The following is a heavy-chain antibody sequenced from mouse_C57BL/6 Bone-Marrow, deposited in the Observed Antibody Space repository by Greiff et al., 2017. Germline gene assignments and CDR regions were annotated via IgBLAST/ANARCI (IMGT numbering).Heavy chain of an antibody. J-gene: IGHJ2*01. Sequence: DVMLVESGGGLVKPGGSLKLSCAVSGFTFSSYAMSWVRQTPEKRLEWVATISDGGSYTYYPDNVKGRFTISRDNAKNNPFLQMSHLKSEDTAMYYCARGASYYFDYWGQGTTLTVSS. D-gene: IGHD3-1*01. CDR2: ISDGGSYT. CDR3: ARGASYYFDY. V-gene: IGHV5-4*03. CDR1: GFTFSSYA.